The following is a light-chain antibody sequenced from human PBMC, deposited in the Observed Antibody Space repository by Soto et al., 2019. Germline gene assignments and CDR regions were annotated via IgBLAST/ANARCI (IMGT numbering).Light chain of an antibody. CDR3: QQYNNWPLT. V-gene: IGKV3-15*01. J-gene: IGKJ4*01. CDR1: QSVSSN. Sequence: EIVMTQSPATLSVSPGERATLSCRASQSVSSNLAWYQQKPGQAPRLLIYGASTRATGIPARFSGSGSGTEFTLTNSSLQSKDFAVYYCQQYNNWPLTFGGGTKVEIK. CDR2: GAS.